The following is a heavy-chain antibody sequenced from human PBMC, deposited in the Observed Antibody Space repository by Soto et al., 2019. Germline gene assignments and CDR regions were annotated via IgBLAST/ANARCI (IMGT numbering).Heavy chain of an antibody. D-gene: IGHD3-10*01. CDR2: INHSGST. CDR1: GGSFSGYY. CDR3: ARDPTMVRGASLRY. J-gene: IGHJ4*02. V-gene: IGHV4-34*01. Sequence: PSETLSLTCAVYGGSFSGYYWSWIRQPPGKGLEWIGEINHSGSTNYNPSLKSRVTISVDTSKNQFSLKLGSVTAADTAVYYCARDPTMVRGASLRYWGQGTLVTVSS.